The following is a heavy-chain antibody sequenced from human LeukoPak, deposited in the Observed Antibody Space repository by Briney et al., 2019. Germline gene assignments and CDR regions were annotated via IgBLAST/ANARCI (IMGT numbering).Heavy chain of an antibody. CDR2: ISGSGGST. V-gene: IGHV3-23*01. Sequence: GGSLRLSCAASGFTFSSYAMSWVRQAPGKGLEWVSAISGSGGSTYYADSVKGRFTISRDNSKNTLYLQMNSLRAEDTAVYYCAKDRGARGYSYGSYFDYWGQGTLVTVSS. CDR3: AKDRGARGYSYGSYFDY. D-gene: IGHD5-18*01. J-gene: IGHJ4*02. CDR1: GFTFSSYA.